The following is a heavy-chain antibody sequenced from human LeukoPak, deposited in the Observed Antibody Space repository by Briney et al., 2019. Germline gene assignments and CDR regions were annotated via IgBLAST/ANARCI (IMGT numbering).Heavy chain of an antibody. J-gene: IGHJ6*02. CDR1: GFTFSSYA. Sequence: SGGSLRLSCAASGFTFSSYAMSWVRQAPGKGLEWVSAISGSGGSTYYADSVKGRFTISRDNSKNTLYLQMNSLRAEDTAVYYCAKDLASYYYYYGMDVWGQGTTVTVSS. V-gene: IGHV3-23*01. CDR2: ISGSGGST. CDR3: AKDLASYYYYYGMDV.